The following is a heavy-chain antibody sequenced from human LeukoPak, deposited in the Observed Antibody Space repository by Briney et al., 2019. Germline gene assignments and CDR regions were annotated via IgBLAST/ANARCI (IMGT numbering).Heavy chain of an antibody. V-gene: IGHV3-33*01. CDR2: IWSDGSDK. J-gene: IGHJ4*02. CDR3: AGEGFNY. Sequence: GGSLTLSCAASGFTFSTYGMHWVRQAPGKGLEWVAVIWSDGSDKYYADSVKGRFTISRDNAKNTLYLQMNSLRVKDTAVYYCAGEGFNYWGQGTLVTVSS. CDR1: GFTFSTYG.